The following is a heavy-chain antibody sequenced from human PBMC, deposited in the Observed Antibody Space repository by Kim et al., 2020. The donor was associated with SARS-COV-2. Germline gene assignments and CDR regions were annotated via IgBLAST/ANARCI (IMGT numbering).Heavy chain of an antibody. D-gene: IGHD1-20*01. J-gene: IGHJ4*02. Sequence: SETLSLNCSVSGDSIISKDNYWGWIRQSPGKGLEWIGSIYFSGRTYLNPTLKSRVTISADRATNQFSLNLTFVTAGDTATYYCVRRKNNWNPFDFWGQGVLVSVSS. V-gene: IGHV4-39*01. CDR1: GDSIISKDNY. CDR3: VRRKNNWNPFDF. CDR2: IYFSGRT.